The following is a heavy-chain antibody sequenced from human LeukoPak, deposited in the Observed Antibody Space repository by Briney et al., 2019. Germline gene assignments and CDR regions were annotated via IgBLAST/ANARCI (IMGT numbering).Heavy chain of an antibody. CDR2: ISWDGGST. J-gene: IGHJ4*02. CDR1: GFTFDDYA. V-gene: IGHV3-43D*03. D-gene: IGHD3-22*01. CDR3: AKSAPDYYGSSGYFPPDY. Sequence: GGSLRLSCAASGFTFDDYAMHWVRQAPGKGLEWVSLISWDGGSTYYADSVKGRFTISRDNSKNSLYLQMNSLRAEDTAVYYCAKSAPDYYGSSGYFPPDYWAREPWSPSPQ.